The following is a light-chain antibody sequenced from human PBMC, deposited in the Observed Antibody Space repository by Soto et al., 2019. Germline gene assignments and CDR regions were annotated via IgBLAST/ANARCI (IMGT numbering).Light chain of an antibody. CDR3: QQSLSPPFT. CDR1: RTISTF. V-gene: IGKV1-39*01. CDR2: ITS. Sequence: DIQMTQSPSSLSASVGDRLTLTCRASRTISTFLNWYQQKPDKAPKLLINITSNLQTGVPSRFTGSGSGTDFTLTITSLQREDFATYYCQQSLSPPFTFGPGTRVEI. J-gene: IGKJ3*01.